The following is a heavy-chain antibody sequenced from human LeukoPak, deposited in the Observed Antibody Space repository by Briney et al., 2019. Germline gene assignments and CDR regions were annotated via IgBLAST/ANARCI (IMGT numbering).Heavy chain of an antibody. D-gene: IGHD5-24*01. CDR3: ARDIGMVFYMDV. CDR1: GFTFTSSA. V-gene: IGHV1-58*01. J-gene: IGHJ6*03. CDR2: IVVGSGNT. Sequence: ASVKVSCKASGFTFTSSAVQWVRQARGQRLEWIGWIVVGSGNTNYAQKFQERVTITRDMSTSTAYMELSSLRSEDTAVYYCARDIGMVFYMDVWGKGTTVTVSS.